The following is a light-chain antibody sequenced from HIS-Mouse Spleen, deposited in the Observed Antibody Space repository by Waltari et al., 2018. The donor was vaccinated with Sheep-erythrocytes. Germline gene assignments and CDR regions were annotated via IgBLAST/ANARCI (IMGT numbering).Light chain of an antibody. V-gene: IGLV2-11*01. CDR3: CSYAGSYTYVV. Sequence: QSALTQPRSVSGSPGQSVTISCTGTSSDVGGYNYVSWYKQHPGKAPKLMIYDVSKGPSVVPVRFSGSKSGNTAALTISGLQAEDEADYYCCSYAGSYTYVVFGGGTKLTVL. J-gene: IGLJ2*01. CDR1: SSDVGGYNY. CDR2: DVS.